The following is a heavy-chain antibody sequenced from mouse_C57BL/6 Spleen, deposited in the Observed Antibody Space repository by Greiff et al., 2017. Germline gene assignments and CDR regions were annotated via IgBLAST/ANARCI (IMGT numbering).Heavy chain of an antibody. J-gene: IGHJ1*03. V-gene: IGHV1-50*01. D-gene: IGHD1-1*01. CDR1: GYTFTSYW. Sequence: VQLQQPGAELVKPGASVKLSCKASGYTFTSYWMQWVKQRPGQGLEWIGEIDPSDSYTNYNQKFKGKATLTVDTSSSTAYMQLSSLTSEDSAVYYCVRLGYGSSYWYFDVWGTGTTVTVSS. CDR3: VRLGYGSSYWYFDV. CDR2: IDPSDSYT.